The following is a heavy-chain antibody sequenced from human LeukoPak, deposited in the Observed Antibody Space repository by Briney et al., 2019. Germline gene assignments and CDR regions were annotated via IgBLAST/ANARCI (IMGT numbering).Heavy chain of an antibody. D-gene: IGHD1-14*01. J-gene: IGHJ4*02. CDR1: GFTFSSYA. V-gene: IGHV3-21*01. CDR3: ARSIPGSYYFGS. CDR2: ISSSSIRM. Sequence: GWSLRLSCAASGFTFSSYALSWVRHAPGQGLERVSSISSSSIRMYYADSVKGRFTVSRDNAKNSLFLQMNSLRAEDTAVYYCARSIPGSYYFGSWGQGTLVTVSA.